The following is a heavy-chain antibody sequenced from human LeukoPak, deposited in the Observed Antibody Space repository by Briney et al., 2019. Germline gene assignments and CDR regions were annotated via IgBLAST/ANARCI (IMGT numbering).Heavy chain of an antibody. J-gene: IGHJ2*01. CDR3: ASGGYSYGYWYFDL. V-gene: IGHV3-7*01. Sequence: PGGSLRLSCAASGFTLSSYWMSWVRQAPGKGLEWVANIKQDGSEKYYVDSVKGRFTISRDNAKNSLYLQMNSLSAEDTAVYYCASGGYSYGYWYFDLWGRGTLVTVSS. CDR2: IKQDGSEK. D-gene: IGHD5-18*01. CDR1: GFTLSSYW.